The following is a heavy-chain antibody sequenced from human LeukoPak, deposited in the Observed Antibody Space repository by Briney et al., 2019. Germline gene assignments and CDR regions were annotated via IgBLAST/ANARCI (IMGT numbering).Heavy chain of an antibody. CDR1: GFTFSSYG. J-gene: IGHJ4*02. Sequence: GGSVRLSCAASGFTFSSYGMHWVRQTPGEGLEWVAVISYDGSNKYYADSVKGRFTISRDNSKNTLYLQMNSLRAEDTAVYYCAKDQRYCGGDCYPEYCDYWGQGTLVTVSS. V-gene: IGHV3-30*18. D-gene: IGHD2-21*02. CDR3: AKDQRYCGGDCYPEYCDY. CDR2: ISYDGSNK.